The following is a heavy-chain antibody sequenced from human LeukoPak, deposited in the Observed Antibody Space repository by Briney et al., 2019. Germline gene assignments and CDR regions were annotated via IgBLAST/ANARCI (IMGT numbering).Heavy chain of an antibody. CDR2: IYYSGST. Sequence: SETLSLTCTVSGGSISSSSYYWGWIRQPPGKGLEWIGSIYYSGSTYYNPSLKSRVTISVDTSKNQFSLKLSSVTAADTAVYYCARHLEGGEATLYYTDVWGKGTTVTVSS. CDR3: ARHLEGGEATLYYTDV. D-gene: IGHD4-17*01. CDR1: GGSISSSSYY. J-gene: IGHJ6*03. V-gene: IGHV4-39*01.